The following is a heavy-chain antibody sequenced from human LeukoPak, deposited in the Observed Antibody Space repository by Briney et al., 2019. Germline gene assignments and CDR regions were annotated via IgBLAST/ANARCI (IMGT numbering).Heavy chain of an antibody. J-gene: IGHJ3*02. V-gene: IGHV3-74*01. Sequence: PGGSLRLSCAASGFTFSRYWMHWVRQAPGEGLVWVSRINGDGRSTAYADSVKGRFTISRDTAKNTLSLQMNSLRAEDTARYYCAREGLACDSTTCYLAALDIWGQGTMVTVSS. CDR3: AREGLACDSTTCYLAALDI. CDR1: GFTFSRYW. D-gene: IGHD2-21*01. CDR2: INGDGRST.